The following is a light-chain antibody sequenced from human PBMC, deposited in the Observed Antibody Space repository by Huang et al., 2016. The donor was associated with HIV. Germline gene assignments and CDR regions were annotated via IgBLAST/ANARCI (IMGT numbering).Light chain of an antibody. V-gene: IGKV1-33*01. CDR1: HDISTY. Sequence: DIQMTQSPSSLSASVKDRVTITCQARHDISTYLNWYQQKPGKAPKLLIYDASNLETGVPSRFSGSGSGTHFTLTINGLQPEDFATYYCQQHGDFPITFGQGTRLDIK. J-gene: IGKJ5*01. CDR2: DAS. CDR3: QQHGDFPIT.